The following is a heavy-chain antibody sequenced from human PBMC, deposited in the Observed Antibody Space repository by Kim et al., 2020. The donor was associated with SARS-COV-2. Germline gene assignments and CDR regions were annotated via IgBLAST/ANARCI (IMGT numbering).Heavy chain of an antibody. J-gene: IGHJ3*02. CDR2: EK. V-gene: IGHV3-7*01. D-gene: IGHD3-16*01. Sequence: EKYYVDSVRGRFTITRANSIKILYLEFNSPTVEDTAVYYCARGMGYAFDIWGQGTMVTVSS. CDR3: ARGMGYAFDI.